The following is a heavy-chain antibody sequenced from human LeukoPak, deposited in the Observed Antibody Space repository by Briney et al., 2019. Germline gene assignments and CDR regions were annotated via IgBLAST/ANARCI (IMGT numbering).Heavy chain of an antibody. J-gene: IGHJ4*02. Sequence: PETLSLTCAVYGGSFSGYYWSWIRQPPGKGLEWIGEINHSGGTNYNPSLKSRVTISVDTSKNQSSLKLSSVTAADTAVYYCARAVGGYCSSTSCYAPKVLFDYWGQGTLVTVS. CDR2: INHSGGT. V-gene: IGHV4-34*01. CDR1: GGSFSGYY. CDR3: ARAVGGYCSSTSCYAPKVLFDY. D-gene: IGHD2-2*01.